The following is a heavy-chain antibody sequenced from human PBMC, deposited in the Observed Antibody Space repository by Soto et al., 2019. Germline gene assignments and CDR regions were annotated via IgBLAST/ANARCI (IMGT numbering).Heavy chain of an antibody. D-gene: IGHD4-17*01. V-gene: IGHV2-5*02. CDR2: IYWDDDK. CDR1: GFSLTTSGVG. CDR3: AHRRYPDHGDVS. J-gene: IGHJ5*02. Sequence: QITLKESGPTLVKPTQTLTLTCTFSGFSLTTSGVGVGWIRQPPGKALEWLALIYWDDDKRYSPSLKSRLTVTKDISKNQVVLTMTDMDPVDTATYYCAHRRYPDHGDVSWGQGTLVTVSS.